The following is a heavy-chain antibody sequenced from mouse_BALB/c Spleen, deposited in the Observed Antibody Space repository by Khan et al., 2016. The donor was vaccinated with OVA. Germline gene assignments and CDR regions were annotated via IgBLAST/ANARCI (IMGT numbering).Heavy chain of an antibody. J-gene: IGHJ2*01. D-gene: IGHD3-2*02. Sequence: EVQLQESGPGLVKPSQSLSLTCTVTGYSITSDYAWNWIRQFPGNKLEWMGYISYSGNTKYNPSLKSRISITRDTSKNQFFLQLNFVTIEDTARYYCARIQGGDFDYWGHGTTLTVSS. V-gene: IGHV3-2*02. CDR2: ISYSGNT. CDR3: ARIQGGDFDY. CDR1: GYSITSDYA.